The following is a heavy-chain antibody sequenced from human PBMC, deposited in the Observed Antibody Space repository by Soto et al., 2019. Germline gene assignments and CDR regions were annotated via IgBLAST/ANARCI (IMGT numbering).Heavy chain of an antibody. CDR1: GYTFTSYA. Sequence: GASVKVSCKASGYTFTSYAMHWVRQAPGQRLEWMGWINAGNGNTKYSQKFQGRVTITRDTSASTAYMELSSLRSEDTAVYYCARDKVARIQLWYIFDYWGQGTLVTVSS. CDR3: ARDKVARIQLWYIFDY. D-gene: IGHD5-18*01. CDR2: INAGNGNT. J-gene: IGHJ4*02. V-gene: IGHV1-3*01.